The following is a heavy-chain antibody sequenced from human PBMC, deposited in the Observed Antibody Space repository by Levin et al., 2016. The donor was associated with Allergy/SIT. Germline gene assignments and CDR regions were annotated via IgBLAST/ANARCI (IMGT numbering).Heavy chain of an antibody. Sequence: GESLKISCAASGFTFSSYGMHWVRQAPGKGLEWVAVISYDGSNKYYADSVKGRFTISRDNSKNTLYLQMNSLRAEDTAVYYCAKDLFYGDEGPLDYWGQGTPVTVSS. V-gene: IGHV3-30*18. CDR1: GFTFSSYG. CDR3: AKDLFYGDEGPLDY. J-gene: IGHJ4*02. CDR2: ISYDGSNK. D-gene: IGHD4-17*01.